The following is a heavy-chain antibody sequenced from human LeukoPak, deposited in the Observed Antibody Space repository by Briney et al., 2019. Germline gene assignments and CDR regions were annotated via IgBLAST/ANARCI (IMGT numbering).Heavy chain of an antibody. J-gene: IGHJ4*02. CDR3: ARVARFDSIDY. Sequence: GGSLRLSCAASGFTSSDHYMAWVRQAPGKGLEWVGRTKNKANNYNTEYAASVKGRFTISRDDSKNSLSLQMNSLKTEDTAVYYCARVARFDSIDYWGQGTLVTVSS. V-gene: IGHV3-72*01. CDR2: TKNKANNYNT. CDR1: GFTSSDHY. D-gene: IGHD3-9*01.